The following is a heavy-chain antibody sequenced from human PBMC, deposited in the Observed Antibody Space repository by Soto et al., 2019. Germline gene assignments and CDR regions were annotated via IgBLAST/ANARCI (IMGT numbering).Heavy chain of an antibody. V-gene: IGHV1-18*01. CDR1: GYTFTSYG. CDR2: ISAYNGNT. J-gene: IGHJ4*02. CDR3: ARQASYYDYIWGSYGY. Sequence: ASVKVSCKASGYTFTSYGISWVRQAPGQGLEWMGWISAYNGNTSYAQKLQGRVTMTTDTSTSTAYMELRSLRSDDTAVYYCARQASYYDYIWGSYGYWGQGTLVTVSS. D-gene: IGHD3-16*01.